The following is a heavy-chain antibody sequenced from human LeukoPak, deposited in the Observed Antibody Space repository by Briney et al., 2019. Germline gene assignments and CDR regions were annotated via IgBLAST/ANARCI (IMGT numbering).Heavy chain of an antibody. V-gene: IGHV3-15*01. CDR1: GFTFSNAW. CDR2: FRSYTDGGTI. CDR3: TTVIMGTPKDDY. J-gene: IGHJ4*02. Sequence: GGSLRLSCAASGFTFSNAWMSWVRQAPGKGLEWVGRFRSYTDGGTIDYAAPVKGRFTISRDDSKNTLYLQMDSLKTEDTAVYYCTTVIMGTPKDDYWGQGTLVTVSS. D-gene: IGHD2-8*01.